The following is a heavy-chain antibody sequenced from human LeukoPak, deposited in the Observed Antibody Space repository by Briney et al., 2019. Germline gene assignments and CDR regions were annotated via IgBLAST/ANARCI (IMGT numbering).Heavy chain of an antibody. V-gene: IGHV3-23*01. D-gene: IGHD6-13*01. CDR3: AKNKRGSTYSSINY. J-gene: IGHJ4*02. CDR2: ISGSGHYT. Sequence: HPGGSLRLSCAASGFTSAFPFSTYAMSWVRQAPGKGLEWVSGISGSGHYTYYTDSVRGRFTISRDDSKNTLYLQMNTLRAEDTAVYYCAKNKRGSTYSSINYWGQGTLVTVSS. CDR1: GFTSAFPFSTYA.